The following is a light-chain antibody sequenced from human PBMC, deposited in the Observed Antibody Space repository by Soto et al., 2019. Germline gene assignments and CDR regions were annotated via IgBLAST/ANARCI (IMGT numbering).Light chain of an antibody. CDR1: QSVFYSPKNKDY. CDR2: WAS. CDR3: QQYYSVPWT. Sequence: DIVMTQSPESLAESLGERATINCTSSQSVFYSPKNKDYLAWFQQKAGQPPKLLIYWASTRASGVPDRFSGSGSVTDFTLTISSLHSEDVAVYYCQQYYSVPWTFGHGTKVDIK. J-gene: IGKJ1*01. V-gene: IGKV4-1*01.